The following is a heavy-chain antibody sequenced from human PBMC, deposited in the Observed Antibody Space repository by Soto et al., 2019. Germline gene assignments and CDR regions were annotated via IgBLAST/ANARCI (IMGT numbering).Heavy chain of an antibody. CDR3: ARENSAWRITGTNGFAY. J-gene: IGHJ4*02. V-gene: IGHV4-31*03. CDR1: GGSISSGGYY. D-gene: IGHD1-20*01. Sequence: SETLSLTCTVSGGSISSGGYYWSWILHQPGKGLEWIGYIYYSGSTYYNPSLKSRVTISVDTSKNQFSLKLSSVTAADTAVYYCARENSAWRITGTNGFAYWGQGTLVT. CDR2: IYYSGST.